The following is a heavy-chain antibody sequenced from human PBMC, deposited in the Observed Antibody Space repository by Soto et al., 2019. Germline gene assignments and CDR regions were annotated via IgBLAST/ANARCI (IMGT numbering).Heavy chain of an antibody. J-gene: IGHJ4*02. D-gene: IGHD1-26*01. CDR1: GYKFSDNA. CDR3: VKGVWEWSKWYYFDY. Sequence: QVQLVQSGAEEKKPEASVMVSCKASGYKFSDNAIHWVRQAPGQRLEWMGWINCGNGATKYSQNFQGRLTILRDASANPAYMELTSLTSADTAVYYCVKGVWEWSKWYYFDYWGQGTPVIVSS. V-gene: IGHV1-3*05. CDR2: INCGNGAT.